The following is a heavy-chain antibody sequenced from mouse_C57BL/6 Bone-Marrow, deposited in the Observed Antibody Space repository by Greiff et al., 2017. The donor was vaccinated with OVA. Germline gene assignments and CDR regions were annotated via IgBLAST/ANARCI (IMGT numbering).Heavy chain of an antibody. J-gene: IGHJ4*01. V-gene: IGHV5-9-1*02. CDR2: ISSGGDYI. Sequence: EVKLVESGEGLVKPGGSLKLSCAASGFTFSSYAMSWVRQTPEKRLEWVAYISSGGDYIYYADTMKGRFTISRDNARNTLYLQMSSLKSEDTAMYYCTRLRDAMDYWGRGTAVTVSS. CDR1: GFTFSSYA. CDR3: TRLRDAMDY.